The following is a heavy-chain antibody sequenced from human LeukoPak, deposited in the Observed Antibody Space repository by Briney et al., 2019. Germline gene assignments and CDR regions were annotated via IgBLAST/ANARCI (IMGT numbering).Heavy chain of an antibody. CDR2: MGGTNGII. Sequence: GASVKVSCKASGYTFTSYDINWVRQAPGQGLEWVSGMGGTNGIIYYANSVKGRFTISRDNSKSTLYLQMNSLRAEDTAVYYCAKGWNDLDYWGQGTLVTVSS. J-gene: IGHJ4*02. D-gene: IGHD1-1*01. V-gene: IGHV3-23*01. CDR1: GYTFTSYD. CDR3: AKGWNDLDY.